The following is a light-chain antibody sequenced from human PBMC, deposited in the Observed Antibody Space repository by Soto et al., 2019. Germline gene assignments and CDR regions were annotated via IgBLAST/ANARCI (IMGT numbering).Light chain of an antibody. Sequence: QAVVTQPPSASGTPGQRVTISCSGSSSNVEDNSVTWYQRLPGAAPKVLIYNNYQRPSGVPARFSGSKSGTSASLAISGLQSEDDAEYYCTAWDDSLNAWLFGGGTQLTVL. CDR1: SSNVEDNS. V-gene: IGLV1-44*01. CDR2: NNY. CDR3: TAWDDSLNAWL. J-gene: IGLJ3*02.